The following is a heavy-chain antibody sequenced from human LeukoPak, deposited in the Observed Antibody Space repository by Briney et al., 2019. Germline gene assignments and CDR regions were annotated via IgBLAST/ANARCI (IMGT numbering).Heavy chain of an antibody. J-gene: IGHJ5*02. CDR2: INAGNGNT. CDR3: ARDGYYGLDPDESWFDP. V-gene: IGHV1-3*01. CDR1: GYTFTSYA. D-gene: IGHD3-10*01. Sequence: ASVKVSCKASGYTFTSYAMHWVRQAPGQRLEWMGWINAGNGNTKYSQKFQGRVTITRDTSASTAYMELSSLRSEDTAVYYCARDGYYGLDPDESWFDPWGQGTLVTVSS.